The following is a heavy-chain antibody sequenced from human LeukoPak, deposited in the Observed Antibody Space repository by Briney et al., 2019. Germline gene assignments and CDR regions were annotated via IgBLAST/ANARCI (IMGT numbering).Heavy chain of an antibody. J-gene: IGHJ4*02. CDR1: GFTFSDYY. Sequence: GGSLRLSCAASGFTFSDYYMSWVRQAPGKGLEWVSYISSGTTIYYADSMKGRFTISRDNSKSSLYLQMNSLRAEDTAVYYCARVYSSSYYAIDYWGQGTLVTVSS. CDR2: ISSGTTI. V-gene: IGHV3-11*01. CDR3: ARVYSSSYYAIDY. D-gene: IGHD6-13*01.